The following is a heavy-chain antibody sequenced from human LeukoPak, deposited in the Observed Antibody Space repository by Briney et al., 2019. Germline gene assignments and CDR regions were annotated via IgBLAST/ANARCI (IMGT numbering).Heavy chain of an antibody. CDR3: ARMGDYDFWSGYYTGRLDY. Sequence: ASVKVSCKASGYTFTSYGISWVRQAPGQGLEWMGWISAYNGNTNYAQKLQGRVTMTTDTSTSTAYMELRSLRSDDTAVYYCARMGDYDFWSGYYTGRLDYWGQGTLVTVSS. D-gene: IGHD3-3*01. V-gene: IGHV1-18*01. J-gene: IGHJ4*02. CDR1: GYTFTSYG. CDR2: ISAYNGNT.